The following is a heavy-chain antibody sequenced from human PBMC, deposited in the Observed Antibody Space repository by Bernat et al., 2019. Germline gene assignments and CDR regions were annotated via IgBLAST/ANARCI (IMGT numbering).Heavy chain of an antibody. Sequence: EVQLVQSGAEVKKPGESLKISCQVSGYTFTNSWIGWVRQMPGKGLEWMGIFHPGDSDTRYSPSFQSQVTMSADKSINTAYLQWSSLKASDTAMYCCARGSIAAVYNWFDPWGQGTLVTVSS. CDR1: GYTFTNSW. J-gene: IGHJ5*02. CDR2: FHPGDSDT. V-gene: IGHV5-51*01. CDR3: ARGSIAAVYNWFDP. D-gene: IGHD6-13*01.